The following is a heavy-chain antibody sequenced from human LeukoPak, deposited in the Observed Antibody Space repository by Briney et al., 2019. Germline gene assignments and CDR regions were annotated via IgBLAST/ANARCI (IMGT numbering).Heavy chain of an antibody. D-gene: IGHD3-16*01. CDR1: GFTFSSFW. J-gene: IGHJ3*02. CDR3: ARRLILHDAFDI. V-gene: IGHV3-7*01. CDR2: IKQDGSEK. Sequence: GGSLRLSCAASGFTFSSFWMSWVRQAPGKGLEWVANIKQDGSEKYYVDSVKGRFIISRYNAENSLSLQMNSLSAEDTGVYYCARRLILHDAFDIWGQGTMVTVSS.